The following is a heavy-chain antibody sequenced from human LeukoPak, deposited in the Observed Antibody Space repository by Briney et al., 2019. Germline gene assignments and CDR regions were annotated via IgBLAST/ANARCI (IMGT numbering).Heavy chain of an antibody. D-gene: IGHD4-11*01. J-gene: IGHJ4*02. V-gene: IGHV4-31*03. CDR2: IYYSGST. CDR3: ARQRMSDYSNYYFDY. Sequence: ASETLSLTCTVSGGSISSGGYYWSWIRQHPGKGLEWIGYIYYSGSTYYNPSLKSRVTISVDTSKNQFSLKLSSVTAADTAVYYCARQRMSDYSNYYFDYWGQGTLVTVSS. CDR1: GGSISSGGYY.